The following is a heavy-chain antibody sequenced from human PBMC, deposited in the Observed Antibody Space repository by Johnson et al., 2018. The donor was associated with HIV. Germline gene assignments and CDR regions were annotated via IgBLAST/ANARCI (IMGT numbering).Heavy chain of an antibody. V-gene: IGHV3-64*01. J-gene: IGHJ3*02. CDR1: GFTFSNYA. CDR3: ARGRVKFARVVVVARPAFDI. CDR2: ISGNGGST. D-gene: IGHD2-15*01. Sequence: VQLVESGGGLVQPGGSLRVSCAASGFTFSNYAIHWVRQAPGKGLEYVSAISGNGGSTYYANSVKGRFTISRDNSKNTLYLQMNSLRAEDTAVYYCARGRVKFARVVVVARPAFDIWGQGTMVTVSS.